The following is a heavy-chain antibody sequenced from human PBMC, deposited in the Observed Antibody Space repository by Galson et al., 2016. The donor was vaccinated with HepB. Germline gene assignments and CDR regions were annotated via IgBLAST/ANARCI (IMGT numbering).Heavy chain of an antibody. CDR1: EYSFTNNW. CDR2: INPGDSNA. Sequence: QSGAEVKKPGESLEISCKGSEYSFTNNWIGWVRQVPGKGLEWMGIINPGDSNAMYSPSFQGRVTISADKSTTTAYLRWSSLQASDTAVYYCATHQYGGTIAGPWGQGTLVTVSS. J-gene: IGHJ5*02. V-gene: IGHV5-51*01. CDR3: ATHQYGGTIAGP. D-gene: IGHD2/OR15-2a*01.